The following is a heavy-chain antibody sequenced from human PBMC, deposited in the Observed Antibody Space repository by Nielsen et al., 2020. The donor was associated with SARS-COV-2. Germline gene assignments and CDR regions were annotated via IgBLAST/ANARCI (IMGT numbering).Heavy chain of an antibody. Sequence: SETLSLTCTVSGGSISSSSYYWGWIRQPPGKGLEWIGSIYYSGSTNYNPSLKSRVTISVDTSKNQFSLKLSSVTAADTAVYYCARDGMDYYGSGNLFDYWGQGTLVTVSS. D-gene: IGHD3-10*01. V-gene: IGHV4-39*07. J-gene: IGHJ4*02. CDR1: GGSISSSSYY. CDR2: IYYSGST. CDR3: ARDGMDYYGSGNLFDY.